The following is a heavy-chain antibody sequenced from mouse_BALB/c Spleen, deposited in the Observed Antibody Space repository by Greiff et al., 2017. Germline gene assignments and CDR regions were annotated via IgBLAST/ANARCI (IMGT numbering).Heavy chain of an antibody. D-gene: IGHD4-1*01. CDR1: GYTFTSYW. Sequence: VQLQQSGAELARPGASVKLSCKASGYTFTSYWMQWVKQRPGQGLEWIGAIYPGDGDTRYTQKFKGKATLTADKSSSTAYMQLSSLASEDSAVYYCAWGASAWFAYWAKGLWSLSLQ. J-gene: IGHJ3*01. CDR3: AWGASAWFAY. V-gene: IGHV1-87*01. CDR2: IYPGDGDT.